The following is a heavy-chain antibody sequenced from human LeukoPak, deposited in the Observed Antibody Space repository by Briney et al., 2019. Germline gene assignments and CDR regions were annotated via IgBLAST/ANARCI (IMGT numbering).Heavy chain of an antibody. CDR2: ISTRDNTI. Sequence: GGSLRLSCTASGFTFSDYYMSWIRQTPGKGLEWLSYISTRDNTIQYADSVKGRFTISSDNANNSVFLQMNNLRAEDSAIYYCARGARWAYYFDYWGQGSLVTVSS. CDR3: ARGARWAYYFDY. CDR1: GFTFSDYY. V-gene: IGHV3-11*01. D-gene: IGHD4-23*01. J-gene: IGHJ4*02.